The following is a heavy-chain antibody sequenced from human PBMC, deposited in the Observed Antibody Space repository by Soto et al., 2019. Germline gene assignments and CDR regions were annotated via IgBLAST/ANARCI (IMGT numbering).Heavy chain of an antibody. D-gene: IGHD5-12*01. Sequence: QVQLVQSGAEVKEPGSSVKVSCKASGGGNLRDYRTTWVRRAPGQGLEWMGGIIPKLGSANYAQNFQGRVTVTADESTNTVYMELRRMRSDDTAVYYCARGSDGYNFGAVYWGQGTPVTVSS. J-gene: IGHJ4*02. V-gene: IGHV1-69*01. CDR3: ARGSDGYNFGAVY. CDR2: IIPKLGSA. CDR1: GGGNLRDYR.